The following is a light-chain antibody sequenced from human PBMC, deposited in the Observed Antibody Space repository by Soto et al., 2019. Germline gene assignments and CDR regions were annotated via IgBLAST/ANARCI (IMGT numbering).Light chain of an antibody. CDR2: EVS. Sequence: QSVLTQPASVSASPGQSITISCTGTSSDVGYYNYVSWYQQHPGKAPKLMIYEVSNRPSGVFERFSGSKSGNTASLTISGLQADDEADYYCSSYTRSTTVVFGGGTKLTVL. J-gene: IGLJ2*01. V-gene: IGLV2-14*01. CDR1: SSDVGYYNY. CDR3: SSYTRSTTVV.